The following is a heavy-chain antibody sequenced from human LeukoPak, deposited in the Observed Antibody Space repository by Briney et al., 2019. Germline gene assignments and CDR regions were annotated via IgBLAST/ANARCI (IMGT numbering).Heavy chain of an antibody. Sequence: GGSLRLSCAASGFTFSIPWMHWVHQAPGNGLVSVSHVTSDGSTTVYADSVKGRFTISRDNAKNTLYLQMNSLRVEDTAVYYCATGALGQSYFDLWGRGTLVTVSS. J-gene: IGHJ2*01. D-gene: IGHD7-27*01. CDR3: ATGALGQSYFDL. CDR2: VTSDGSTT. CDR1: GFTFSIPW. V-gene: IGHV3-74*01.